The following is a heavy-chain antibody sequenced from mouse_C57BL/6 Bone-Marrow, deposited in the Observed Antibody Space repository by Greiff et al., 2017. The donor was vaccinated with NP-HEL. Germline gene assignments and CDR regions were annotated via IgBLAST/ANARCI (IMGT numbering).Heavy chain of an antibody. CDR1: GYTFTSYW. D-gene: IGHD1-1*02. J-gene: IGHJ3*01. CDR2: IHPSDSDT. V-gene: IGHV1-74*01. Sequence: VQLQQPGAELVKPGASVKVSCKASGYTFTSYWMHWVKQRPGQGLEWIGRIHPSDSDTNYNQKFKGKATLTVDKSSSTAYMHLSSLTSEDSAVYYCATVYGSFSWFAYWGQGTLVTVSA. CDR3: ATVYGSFSWFAY.